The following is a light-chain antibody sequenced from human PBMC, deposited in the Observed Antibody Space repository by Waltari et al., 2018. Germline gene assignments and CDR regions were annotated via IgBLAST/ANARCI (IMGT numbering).Light chain of an antibody. Sequence: QSALTQPASVSGSPGPSIPISCTGTSSDVGGYNYVSWYQQHPGKAPKLMIYDVSNRPSGVSNRFSGSKSGNTASLTISGLQAEDEADYYCSSYTSSSTYVVFGGGTKLTVL. CDR1: SSDVGGYNY. J-gene: IGLJ2*01. CDR2: DVS. V-gene: IGLV2-14*03. CDR3: SSYTSSSTYVV.